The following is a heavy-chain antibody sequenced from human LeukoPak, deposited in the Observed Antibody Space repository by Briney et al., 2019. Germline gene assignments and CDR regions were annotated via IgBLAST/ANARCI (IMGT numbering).Heavy chain of an antibody. J-gene: IGHJ4*02. D-gene: IGHD4-17*01. V-gene: IGHV3-66*01. CDR1: GFTVSDNY. Sequence: PGGSLRLSCAASGFTVSDNYMSWVRQAPGKGLEWVSVISSGGITYYADSVKGRFTISRDNSRNTLFLQMNSLRAEDTAVYYCAKSNYGDYSFDYWGQGTLVTVSS. CDR3: AKSNYGDYSFDY. CDR2: ISSGGIT.